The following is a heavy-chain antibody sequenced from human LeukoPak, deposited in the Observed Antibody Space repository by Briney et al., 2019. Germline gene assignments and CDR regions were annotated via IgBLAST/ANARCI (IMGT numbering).Heavy chain of an antibody. CDR3: AREPTRTGTTPPNWFDP. CDR1: GGSISSYY. J-gene: IGHJ5*02. D-gene: IGHD4-17*01. Sequence: PSETLSLTCTVSGGSISSYYWSWIRQPAGKGLEWIGEINHSGSTNYNPSLKSRVTISVDTSKNQFSLKLSSVTAADTAVYYCAREPTRTGTTPPNWFDPWGQGTLVTVSS. CDR2: INHSGST. V-gene: IGHV4-34*01.